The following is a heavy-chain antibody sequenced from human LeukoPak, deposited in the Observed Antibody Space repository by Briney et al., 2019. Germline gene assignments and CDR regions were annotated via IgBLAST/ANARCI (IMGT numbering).Heavy chain of an antibody. J-gene: IGHJ3*02. V-gene: IGHV3-74*01. CDR3: ARVTNRAFDI. Sequence: GGSLRLSCAASGFSFGNYWVHWVRQAPGKGLVWVSRINSDGSSTRYADSVKGRFTISRDNTKSTLYLQMNSLRAEDTAVYYCARVTNRAFDIWGQGTMVTVSS. CDR1: GFSFGNYW. CDR2: INSDGSST. D-gene: IGHD1/OR15-1a*01.